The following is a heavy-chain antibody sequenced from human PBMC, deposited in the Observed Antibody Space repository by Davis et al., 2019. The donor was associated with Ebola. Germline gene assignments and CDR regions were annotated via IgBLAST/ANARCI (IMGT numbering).Heavy chain of an antibody. Sequence: MPGGSLRLSCAVYGGSFSGYYWSWIRQPPGKGLEWIGEINHSGSTNYNPSLKSRVTISVDTSKNQFSLKLSSVTAADTAVYYCARVIGNYGGWFDPWGQGTLVTVSS. D-gene: IGHD4-11*01. CDR1: GGSFSGYY. CDR2: INHSGST. CDR3: ARVIGNYGGWFDP. V-gene: IGHV4-34*01. J-gene: IGHJ5*02.